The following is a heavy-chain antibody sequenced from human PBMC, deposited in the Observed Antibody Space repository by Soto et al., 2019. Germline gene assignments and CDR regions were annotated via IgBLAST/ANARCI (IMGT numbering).Heavy chain of an antibody. CDR2: IIPIFGTA. D-gene: IGHD3-10*01. CDR1: GGTFSSYA. V-gene: IGHV1-69*06. CDR3: ARVNTMVRGAIPHI. Sequence: SVKVSCKASGGTFSSYAISWVRQAPGQGLEWMGGIIPIFGTANYAQKFQGRVTITADKSKNTLYLQMNSLRAEDTAVYYCARVNTMVRGAIPHIWGQGTMVTVSS. J-gene: IGHJ3*02.